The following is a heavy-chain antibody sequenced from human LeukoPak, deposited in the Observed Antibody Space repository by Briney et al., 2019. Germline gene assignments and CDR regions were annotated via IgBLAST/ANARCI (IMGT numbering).Heavy chain of an antibody. CDR1: GGSISSSSYF. D-gene: IGHD3-22*01. V-gene: IGHV4-39*07. J-gene: IGHJ6*04. CDR2: IFYSGST. CDR3: ARVDPDSSGYYYSGMDV. Sequence: PSETLSLTCAVSGGSISSSSYFWGWIRQPPGKGLEWIGSIFYSGSTYYNPSLKSRVTISVDTSKNQFSLKLSSVTAADTAVYYFARVDPDSSGYYYSGMDVWGKGTTVTISS.